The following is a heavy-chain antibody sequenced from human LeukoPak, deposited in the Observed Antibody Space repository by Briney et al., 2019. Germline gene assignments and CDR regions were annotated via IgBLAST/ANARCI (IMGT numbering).Heavy chain of an antibody. CDR1: GYTFTNYG. CDR3: ARDRERWIQLWQPAHYFDY. V-gene: IGHV1-18*01. J-gene: IGHJ4*02. CDR2: ISPYNGNT. Sequence: ASVKVSCKASGYTFTNYGVSWVRQAPGQGLEWMGWISPYNGNTNYALKFQSRVIMTTDASTSSAYMELTSLRSDDTAVYYCARDRERWIQLWQPAHYFDYWGQGTLVTVSS. D-gene: IGHD5-18*01.